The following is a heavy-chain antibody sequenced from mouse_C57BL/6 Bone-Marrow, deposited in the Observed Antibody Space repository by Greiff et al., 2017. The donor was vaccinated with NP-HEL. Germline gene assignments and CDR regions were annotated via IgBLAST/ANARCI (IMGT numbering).Heavy chain of an antibody. Sequence: EVQGVESGGDLVKPGGSLKLSCAASGFTFSSYGMSWVRQTPDKRLEWVATISRGSSYTYYPDSVKGRFTISRDNAKNTLYLQMSSLKSEDTAMYYCARRGLEYYYAMDYWGQGTSVTVSS. CDR2: ISRGSSYT. CDR1: GFTFSSYG. V-gene: IGHV5-6*01. J-gene: IGHJ4*01. CDR3: ARRGLEYYYAMDY.